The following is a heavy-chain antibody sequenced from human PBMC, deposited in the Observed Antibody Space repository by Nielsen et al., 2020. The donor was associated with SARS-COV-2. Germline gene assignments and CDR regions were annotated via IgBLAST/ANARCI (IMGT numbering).Heavy chain of an antibody. CDR3: ARAAPRITIFGVVSRGYYYYGMDV. D-gene: IGHD3-3*01. V-gene: IGHV3-20*01. Sequence: VRQAPGKGLEWVSGINWNGGSTGYADSVKGRFTISRDNAKNSLYLQMNSLRAEDTALYHCARAAPRITIFGVVSRGYYYYGMDVWGQGTTVTVSS. J-gene: IGHJ6*02. CDR2: INWNGGST.